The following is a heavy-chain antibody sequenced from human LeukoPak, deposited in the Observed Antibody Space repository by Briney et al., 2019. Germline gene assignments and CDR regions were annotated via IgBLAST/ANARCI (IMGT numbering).Heavy chain of an antibody. CDR3: ARGPNYDYVWGSYRPFDY. D-gene: IGHD3-16*02. CDR1: GGSFSGYY. J-gene: IGHJ4*02. Sequence: SETLSLTCAVYGGSFSGYYRSWIRQPPGKGLEWIGEINHSGSTNYNPSLKSRVTISVDTSKNQFSLKLSSVTAADTAVYYCARGPNYDYVWGSYRPFDYWGQGTLVTVSS. V-gene: IGHV4-34*01. CDR2: INHSGST.